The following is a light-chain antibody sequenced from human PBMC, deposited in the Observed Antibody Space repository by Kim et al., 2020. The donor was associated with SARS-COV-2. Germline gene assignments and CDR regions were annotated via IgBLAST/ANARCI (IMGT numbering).Light chain of an antibody. V-gene: IGLV2-8*01. J-gene: IGLJ2*01. CDR1: SSDVGGYNF. CDR3: TSYAGSNGLI. Sequence: GSPGQSGTISCTGTSSDVGGYNFVSWYQHHPGRAPKLMIYDVTKRPSGVPDRFSGSKSGNTASLTVSGLQAVDEADYYCTSYAGSNGLIFGGGTKVTVL. CDR2: DVT.